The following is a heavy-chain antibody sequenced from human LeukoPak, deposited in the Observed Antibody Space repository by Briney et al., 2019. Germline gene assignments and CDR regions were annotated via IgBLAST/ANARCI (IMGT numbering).Heavy chain of an antibody. V-gene: IGHV6-1*01. CDR1: GDSVSSNIAA. CDR3: ARYGDGWFDP. CDR2: TYYRSKWYY. D-gene: IGHD4-17*01. Sequence: SQALSLSCAISGDSVSSNIAAWNCIRQSPSRGLAWLGRTYYRSKWYYDYAVSAKRRITINPDTSKNQFSLQLNSVTPEDTAVYYCARYGDGWFDPWGQGTLVTVSS. J-gene: IGHJ5*02.